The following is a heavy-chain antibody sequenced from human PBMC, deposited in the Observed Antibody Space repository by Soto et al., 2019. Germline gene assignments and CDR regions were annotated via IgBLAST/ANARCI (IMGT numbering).Heavy chain of an antibody. Sequence: SETLSLTCTVSGGSISSSSYYWGWIRQPPGKGLEWIGSIYYSGSTYYNPSLKSRVTISVDTSKNQFSLKLSSVTAADTAVYYCARRGRGSITMIVVVSAFDIWGQGTMVTVSS. D-gene: IGHD3-22*01. V-gene: IGHV4-39*01. CDR3: ARRGRGSITMIVVVSAFDI. CDR1: GGSISSSSYY. J-gene: IGHJ3*02. CDR2: IYYSGST.